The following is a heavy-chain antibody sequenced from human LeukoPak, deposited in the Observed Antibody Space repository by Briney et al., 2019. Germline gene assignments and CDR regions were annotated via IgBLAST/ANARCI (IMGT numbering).Heavy chain of an antibody. V-gene: IGHV3-21*01. J-gene: IGHJ4*02. CDR1: GFTFSSYS. Sequence: PGGSLRLSCAASGFTFSSYSMNWVRQAPGKGLEWASSISSSSSYIYYADSVKGRFTISRDNAKNSLYLQMNSLRAEDTAVYYCAKGNTVAGTWDDYWGQGTLVTVSS. CDR3: AKGNTVAGTWDDY. CDR2: ISSSSSYI. D-gene: IGHD6-19*01.